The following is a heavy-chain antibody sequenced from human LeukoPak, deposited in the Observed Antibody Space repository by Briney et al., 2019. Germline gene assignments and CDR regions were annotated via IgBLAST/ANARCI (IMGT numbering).Heavy chain of an antibody. Sequence: PSETLSLTCAVYGGSFSGYYWSWIRQPPGKGLEWIGEINHSGSTNYNPSLKSRVTISVDTSKNQFSLKLSSVTAADTAVYYCATKGAFSGSYYTNKAFDIWGQGTMVTVSS. J-gene: IGHJ3*02. CDR3: ATKGAFSGSYYTNKAFDI. CDR2: INHSGST. CDR1: GGSFSGYY. D-gene: IGHD3-10*01. V-gene: IGHV4-34*01.